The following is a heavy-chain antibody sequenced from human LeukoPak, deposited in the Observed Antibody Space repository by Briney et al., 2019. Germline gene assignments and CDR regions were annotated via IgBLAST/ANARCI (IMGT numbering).Heavy chain of an antibody. J-gene: IGHJ4*02. CDR2: ITGDGGST. D-gene: IGHD3/OR15-3a*01. CDR1: GFTYDDYA. Sequence: GGSLRLSCAASGFTYDDYAMHWVRQAPGRGLEWVSLITGDGGSTYYADSVKGRFTISRDNSKSSLYLQMNSLTTGDTALYYCARTGNFDYWGQGTLVTVSS. V-gene: IGHV3-43*02. CDR3: ARTGNFDY.